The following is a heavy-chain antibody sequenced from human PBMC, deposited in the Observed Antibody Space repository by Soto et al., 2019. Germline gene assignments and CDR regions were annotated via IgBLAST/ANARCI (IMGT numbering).Heavy chain of an antibody. CDR3: AREYTAWPLAYGLDV. Sequence: PGGSLRLSCVGSGFTFSTYSINWVRQAPGKGLEWASSISSRSDIYYADSVKGRFTISRDNAKNSASLQMNSLRAEDTAVYYCAREYTAWPLAYGLDVWGQGTTVTVSS. CDR2: ISSRSDI. V-gene: IGHV3-21*01. CDR1: GFTFSTYS. J-gene: IGHJ6*02. D-gene: IGHD2-2*02.